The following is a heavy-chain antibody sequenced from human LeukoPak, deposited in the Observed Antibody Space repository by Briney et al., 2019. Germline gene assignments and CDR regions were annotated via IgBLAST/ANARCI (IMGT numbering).Heavy chain of an antibody. CDR1: GFAVSTTY. J-gene: IGHJ4*02. CDR2: IYVDGRT. V-gene: IGHV3-53*01. CDR3: ARRGDGGRSFDY. Sequence: GGSLRLSCAASGFAVSTTYMSWVRQAPGKGLEWVSLIYVDGRTYYADSVKGRFTISRDNSKNTLYLQVNSLRAEDTAVYYCARRGDGGRSFDYWGQGTLVTVSS. D-gene: IGHD4-23*01.